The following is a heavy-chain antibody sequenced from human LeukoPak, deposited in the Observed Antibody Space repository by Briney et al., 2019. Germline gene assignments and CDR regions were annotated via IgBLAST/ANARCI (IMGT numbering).Heavy chain of an antibody. CDR3: ASRFIYGSYYFDS. J-gene: IGHJ4*02. D-gene: IGHD5-18*01. CDR2: IKQDGSEK. CDR1: GFTFSSYW. V-gene: IGHV3-7*03. Sequence: PGGSLRLSCAASGFTFSSYWMSWVRQAPGKGLEWVANIKQDGSEKYYVDSVKGRFTISRDNAKNSLYLQMNSLRAEDTAVYYCASRFIYGSYYFDSWGQGTLVTVSS.